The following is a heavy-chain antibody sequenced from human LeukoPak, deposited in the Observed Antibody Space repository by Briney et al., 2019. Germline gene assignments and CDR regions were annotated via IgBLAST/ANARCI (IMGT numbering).Heavy chain of an antibody. J-gene: IGHJ4*02. V-gene: IGHV1-46*01. Sequence: ASVKVSCKASGYTFTSYYMHWVRQAPGQGLEWMGIINPNGGATSYAQKFQGRVTMARDTSTSTVYMELSSLTSEDTAVYDCARAANTFGDEFDYWGQGTLVTVSS. CDR3: ARAANTFGDEFDY. CDR1: GYTFTSYY. CDR2: INPNGGAT. D-gene: IGHD3-16*01.